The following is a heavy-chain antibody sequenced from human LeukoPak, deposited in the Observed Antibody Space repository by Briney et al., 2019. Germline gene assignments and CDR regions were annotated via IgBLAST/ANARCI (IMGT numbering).Heavy chain of an antibody. D-gene: IGHD3-22*01. CDR3: ARWYYYDSSGYD. CDR1: GGSFSGYY. Sequence: PSETLSLTCAVYGGSFSGYYWSWIRQPPGKGLDWIGEINHSGSTNYNPSLKSRVTISVDTSKNQFSLKLSSVTAADTAVYYCARWYYYDSSGYDWGQGTLVTVSS. J-gene: IGHJ4*02. V-gene: IGHV4-34*01. CDR2: INHSGST.